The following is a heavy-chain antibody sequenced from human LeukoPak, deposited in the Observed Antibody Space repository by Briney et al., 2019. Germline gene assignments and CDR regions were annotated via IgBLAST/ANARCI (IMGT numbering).Heavy chain of an antibody. D-gene: IGHD6-6*01. Sequence: GGSLRLSCAASGFTFSSYSMNWVRQAPGKGLEWVSSISSSSSYIYYADSVKGRFTISRDNAKNSLYLQMNSLRAEDTAVYYCARDLSSSYTLNWFDPWGRGTLVTVSS. J-gene: IGHJ5*02. CDR2: ISSSSSYI. CDR3: ARDLSSSYTLNWFDP. V-gene: IGHV3-21*01. CDR1: GFTFSSYS.